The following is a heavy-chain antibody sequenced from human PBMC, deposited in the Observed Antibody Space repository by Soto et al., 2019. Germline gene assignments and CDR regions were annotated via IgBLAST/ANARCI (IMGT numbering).Heavy chain of an antibody. CDR3: ARGIVGQWLVSYLVDY. J-gene: IGHJ4*02. D-gene: IGHD6-19*01. V-gene: IGHV3-33*01. CDR2: IWYDGSNK. Sequence: GGSLRLSCAASGFTFSSYGMHWVRQAPGKGLEWVAVIWYDGSNKYYADSVKGRFTISRDNSKNTLYLQMNSLRAEDTAVYYCARGIVGQWLVSYLVDYWGQGTLVTVSS. CDR1: GFTFSSYG.